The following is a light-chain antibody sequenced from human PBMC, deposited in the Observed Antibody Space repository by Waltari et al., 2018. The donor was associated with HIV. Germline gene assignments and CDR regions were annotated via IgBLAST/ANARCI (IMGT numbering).Light chain of an antibody. CDR3: SAWDDSLRGPV. CDR1: RPHRQGST. CDR2: TDT. Sequence: QSVLPPPPSASGTPGQRVTISCSGRRPHRQGSTVNPFQQTPGTAPKLLIFTDTQRPSGVPDRFSGSKSDTSASLAISGLQSEDEADYYCSAWDDSLRGPVFGGGTKLTVL. V-gene: IGLV1-44*01. J-gene: IGLJ2*01.